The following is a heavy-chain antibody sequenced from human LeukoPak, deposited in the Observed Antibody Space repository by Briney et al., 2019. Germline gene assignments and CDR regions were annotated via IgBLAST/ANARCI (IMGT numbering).Heavy chain of an antibody. Sequence: SETLSLTCTVSGGSISSYYWSWIRQPAGKGLEWIGRIYNSGSTNYKSSLKSRVTMSVDTSKNQFSLKLSSVTAADTAVYYCARDLYSYGQPDAFDIWGQGTMVTVSS. CDR3: ARDLYSYGQPDAFDI. CDR2: IYNSGST. CDR1: GGSISSYY. J-gene: IGHJ3*02. D-gene: IGHD5-18*01. V-gene: IGHV4-4*07.